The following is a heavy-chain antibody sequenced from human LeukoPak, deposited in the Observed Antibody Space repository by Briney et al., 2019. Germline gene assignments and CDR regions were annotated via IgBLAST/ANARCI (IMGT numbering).Heavy chain of an antibody. D-gene: IGHD3-10*02. J-gene: IGHJ4*02. CDR3: ARVFGYRQYFDH. Sequence: GGSLRLSCAASGFTLTDYYMIWIRQAPGKGLEWVSYISNLGSAIYYADSVKGRFTISRDNAKNSVYLQMNSLRAEDTAVYYCARVFGYRQYFDHWGQGTLVTVSS. CDR2: ISNLGSAI. V-gene: IGHV3-11*01. CDR1: GFTLTDYY.